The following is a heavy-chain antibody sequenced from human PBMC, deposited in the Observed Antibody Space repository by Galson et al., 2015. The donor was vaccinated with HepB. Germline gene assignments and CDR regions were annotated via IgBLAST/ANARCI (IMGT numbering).Heavy chain of an antibody. Sequence: SLRLSCAASGFTFSSYGMHWVRQAPGKGLEWVAVIWYDGNNKYYADSVKGRFTISRDNSKNTLYLRKNSLRVEDTAVYYCARSDYYGSGTTEYWGQGILVTVSS. V-gene: IGHV3-33*08. CDR1: GFTFSSYG. CDR2: IWYDGNNK. D-gene: IGHD3-10*01. CDR3: ARSDYYGSGTTEY. J-gene: IGHJ4*02.